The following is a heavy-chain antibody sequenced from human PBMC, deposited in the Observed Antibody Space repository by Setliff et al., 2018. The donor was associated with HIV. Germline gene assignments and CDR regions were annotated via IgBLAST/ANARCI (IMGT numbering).Heavy chain of an antibody. Sequence: GESLKISCAASGLSFSNYRMNWVRQAPGKGLEWLSSITPGSTSIHYSDSVKGRFTISRDNAKNSLFLHMNSLRVEDTAVYFCVREDEQQIRGYYPQFYMDFWGKGTTVTVSS. CDR3: VREDEQQIRGYYPQFYMDF. V-gene: IGHV3-48*01. CDR2: ITPGSTSI. D-gene: IGHD3-3*01. CDR1: GLSFSNYR. J-gene: IGHJ6*03.